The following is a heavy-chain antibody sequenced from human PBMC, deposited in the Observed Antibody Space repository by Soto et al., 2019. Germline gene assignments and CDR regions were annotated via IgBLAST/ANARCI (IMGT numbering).Heavy chain of an antibody. V-gene: IGHV3-74*01. J-gene: IGHJ5*02. Sequence: GGSLRLSCVASGFTFSKYWMHWVRQAPGKGLVWVSRINNDGTSTSYADSVKGRFTISRDNANNTVYLQMNSLRVEDTAVYYCARTLGHTWGQGTLVTVSS. CDR1: GFTFSKYW. CDR3: ARTLGHT. CDR2: INNDGTST.